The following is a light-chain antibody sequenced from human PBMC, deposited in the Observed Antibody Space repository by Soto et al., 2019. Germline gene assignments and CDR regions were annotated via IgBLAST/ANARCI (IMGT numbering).Light chain of an antibody. CDR3: CSYAGSSIP. J-gene: IGLJ3*02. CDR2: EVS. CDR1: SSDVGSYNL. Sequence: QSALTQPASVSGSPGQSITISCTGTSSDVGSYNLVSWYQQHPGKAPKLMIYEVSKRPSGVSNRFSGSKSGNTASLTISGLQAEDEADYYCCSYAGSSIPFGGGTKSPS. V-gene: IGLV2-23*02.